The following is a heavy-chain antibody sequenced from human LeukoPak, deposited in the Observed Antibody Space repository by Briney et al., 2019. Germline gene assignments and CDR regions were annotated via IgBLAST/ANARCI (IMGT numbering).Heavy chain of an antibody. V-gene: IGHV1-2*02. CDR3: ARGGELGQ. CDR1: GYTFTGYY. D-gene: IGHD1-7*01. J-gene: IGHJ4*02. Sequence: ASVKVSCKASGYTFTGYYMHWVRQAPGQGLEWMGWINPNSGGANSAQKFQGRVTMTRDTSISTVYMELSSLRSDDTAVYYCARGGELGQWGQGTLVTVSS. CDR2: INPNSGGA.